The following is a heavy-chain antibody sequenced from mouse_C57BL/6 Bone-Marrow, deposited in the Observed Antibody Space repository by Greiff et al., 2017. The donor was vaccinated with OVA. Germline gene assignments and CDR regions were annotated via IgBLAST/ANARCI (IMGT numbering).Heavy chain of an antibody. V-gene: IGHV1-82*01. CDR1: GYAFSSSW. CDR2: IYPGDGDT. CDR3: ARTDYYSNYAMDY. D-gene: IGHD2-5*01. J-gene: IGHJ4*01. Sequence: QVQLQQSGPELVKPGASVKISCKASGYAFSSSWMNWVKQRPGKGLEWIGRIYPGDGDTNYNGKFKGKATLTADKSSSTAYMQLSSLTSEDSAVYVCARTDYYSNYAMDYWGQGTSVTVSS.